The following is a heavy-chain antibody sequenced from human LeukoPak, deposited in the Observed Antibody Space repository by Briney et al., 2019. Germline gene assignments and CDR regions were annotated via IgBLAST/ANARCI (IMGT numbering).Heavy chain of an antibody. Sequence: SQTLSLTCTVSGGSISSGDYYWSWIRQPPGKGLEWIGEINHSGSTNYNPSLKSRVTISVDTSKNQFSLKLSSVTAADTAVYYCARGGVVVPAASYYFDYWGQGTLVTVSS. J-gene: IGHJ4*02. CDR1: GGSISSGDYY. CDR3: ARGGVVVPAASYYFDY. CDR2: INHSGST. V-gene: IGHV4-30-4*01. D-gene: IGHD2-2*01.